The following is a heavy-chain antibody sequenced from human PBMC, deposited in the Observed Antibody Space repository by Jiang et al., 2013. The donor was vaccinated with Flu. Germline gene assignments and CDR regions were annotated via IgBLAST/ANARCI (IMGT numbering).Heavy chain of an antibody. D-gene: IGHD3-22*01. CDR1: GFTFSSYA. CDR2: ISYDGSNK. Sequence: VQLLESGGGVVQPGRSLRLSCAASGFTFSSYAMHWVRQAPGKGLEWVAVISYDGSNKYYADSVKGRFTISRDNSKNTPYLQMNSLRAEDTAVYYCAREAFYDSSGYYYENAFDIWGQGTMVTISS. CDR3: AREAFYDSSGYYYENAFDI. J-gene: IGHJ3*02. V-gene: IGHV3-30*04.